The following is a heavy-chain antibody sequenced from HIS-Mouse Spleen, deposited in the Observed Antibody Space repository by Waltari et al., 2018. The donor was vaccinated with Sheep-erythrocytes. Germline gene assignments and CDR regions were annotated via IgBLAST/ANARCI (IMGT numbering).Heavy chain of an antibody. D-gene: IGHD1-26*01. V-gene: IGHV1-69*04. J-gene: IGHJ4*02. CDR1: GGTFSSYA. CDR3: AQTGATTPHFDY. CDR2: IIPILGVA. Sequence: QVQLVQSGAEVKKPGSSVKVSCKASGGTFSSYAISWVRQAPGQGLEWMGRIIPILGVANYARKFQGRVPITADKSTSTAYMELSSLRSEDTAVYYCAQTGATTPHFDYWGQGTLVTVSS.